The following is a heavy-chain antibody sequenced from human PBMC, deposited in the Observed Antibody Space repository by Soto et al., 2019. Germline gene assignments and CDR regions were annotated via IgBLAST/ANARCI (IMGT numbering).Heavy chain of an antibody. Sequence: ASVKVSCKASGYTFTSYDINWVRQATGQGLEWMGWMNPNSGNTGYAQKFQGRVTMTRNTSISTAYMELSSLRSEDTAVYYCASYPSGYYDSSGYYYFDYWGQGTLVTVSS. J-gene: IGHJ4*02. CDR2: MNPNSGNT. CDR3: ASYPSGYYDSSGYYYFDY. V-gene: IGHV1-8*01. CDR1: GYTFTSYD. D-gene: IGHD3-22*01.